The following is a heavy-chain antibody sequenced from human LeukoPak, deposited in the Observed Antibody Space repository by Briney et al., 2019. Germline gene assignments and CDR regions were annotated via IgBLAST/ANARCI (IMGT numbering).Heavy chain of an antibody. CDR1: GGSISSGGYY. V-gene: IGHV4-31*03. CDR2: IYYSGST. J-gene: IGHJ3*02. D-gene: IGHD1-1*01. CDR3: VRVRLDYAFDI. Sequence: PSETLSLTCTVSGGSISSGGYYWSWIRQHPGKDLEWIGYIYYSGSTYYNPSLKSRVTISVDTSKNQFSLKLSSVTAADTAVYYCVRVRLDYAFDIWGQGTMVTVSS.